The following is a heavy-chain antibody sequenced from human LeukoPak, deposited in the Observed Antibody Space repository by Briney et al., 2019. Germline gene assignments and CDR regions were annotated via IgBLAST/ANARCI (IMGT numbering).Heavy chain of an antibody. V-gene: IGHV4-39*01. Sequence: SATLSLTCTVSGGSISSSSYYWGWIRQPPGKGLECIGSIYYSGSTYYNPSLKSRVTISVDTSKNQFSLKLSSVTAADTAVYYCARRLTNGSYYRTGWFDPWGQGTLVTVSS. D-gene: IGHD1-26*01. CDR3: ARRLTNGSYYRTGWFDP. CDR1: GGSISSSSYY. CDR2: IYYSGST. J-gene: IGHJ5*02.